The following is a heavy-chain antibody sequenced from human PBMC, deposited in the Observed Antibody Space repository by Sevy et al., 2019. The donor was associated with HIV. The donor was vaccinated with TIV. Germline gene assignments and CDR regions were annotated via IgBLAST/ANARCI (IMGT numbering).Heavy chain of an antibody. D-gene: IGHD3-16*02. CDR2: INSGSGAI. J-gene: IGHJ4*02. V-gene: IGHV3-48*01. CDR3: VRTVSGTFRYDDY. Sequence: GGSLRLSCAASGFMFNTYSMNWVRQAPGTGLEWLSYINSGSGAISYADSVKGRFTISGDNAKNSLYLQMNSLRAEDTAVYYCVRTVSGTFRYDDYWGQGTLVTVSS. CDR1: GFMFNTYS.